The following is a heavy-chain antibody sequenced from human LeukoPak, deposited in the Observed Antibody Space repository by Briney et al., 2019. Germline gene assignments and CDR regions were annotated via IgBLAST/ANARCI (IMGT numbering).Heavy chain of an antibody. CDR1: GGSITNYY. CDR3: ARLSKIATAGPNYYHSMDV. Sequence: SETLSLTCTVSGGSITNYYWTWIRQPPGQGLERIGFIYYSWSTNYNPCLKSRGTISVDTSKNQFSLKLSSVTAADTALYYCARLSKIATAGPNYYHSMDVWGQGTAVTVSS. V-gene: IGHV4-59*01. J-gene: IGHJ6*02. D-gene: IGHD6-13*01. CDR2: IYYSWST.